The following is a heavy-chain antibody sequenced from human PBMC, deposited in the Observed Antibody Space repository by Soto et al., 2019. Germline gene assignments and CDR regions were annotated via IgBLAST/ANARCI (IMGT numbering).Heavy chain of an antibody. CDR3: ARNGDCTSGICYVGWFDP. CDR2: ISHYGNT. D-gene: IGHD2-2*01. Sequence: QVQLQESGPGLVEPSGTLSLTCGVSGGSMRNDDWWSWVRQTPGKGLEWIGEISHYGNTNYNPSLKSRVAIPIXXSKNQFSLKVRSLTAADTAMYYCARNGDCTSGICYVGWFDPWGQGTLVSVSS. J-gene: IGHJ5*02. V-gene: IGHV4-4*02. CDR1: GGSMRNDDW.